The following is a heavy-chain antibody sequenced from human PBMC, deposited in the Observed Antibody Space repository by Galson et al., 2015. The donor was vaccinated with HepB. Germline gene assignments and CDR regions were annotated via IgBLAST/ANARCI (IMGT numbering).Heavy chain of an antibody. CDR1: GYTFTSYG. D-gene: IGHD5-12*01. Sequence: SVKVSCKASGYTFTSYGISWVRQAPGQGLEWMGCISAYNGYTKYAQKPQGRVTMTTDTSTSTAYMELRSLRSDDTAVYYCARNGYSGYDSDYYYYYGMDVWGQGTTVTVSS. V-gene: IGHV1-18*04. CDR2: ISAYNGYT. CDR3: ARNGYSGYDSDYYYYYGMDV. J-gene: IGHJ6*02.